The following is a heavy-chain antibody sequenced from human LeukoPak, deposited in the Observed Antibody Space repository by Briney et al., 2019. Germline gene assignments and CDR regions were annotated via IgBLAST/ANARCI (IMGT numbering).Heavy chain of an antibody. CDR1: GGSISSYY. CDR2: IYYSGST. CDR3: ARGQYGSGSYPPGAFDI. J-gene: IGHJ3*02. Sequence: SETLSLTCTVSGGSISSYYWSWIRQPPGKGLEWIGYIYYSGSTNYNPSLKSRVTISVDTSKNQFSLKPSSVTAADTAVYYCARGQYGSGSYPPGAFDIWGQGTMVTVSP. D-gene: IGHD3-10*01. V-gene: IGHV4-59*01.